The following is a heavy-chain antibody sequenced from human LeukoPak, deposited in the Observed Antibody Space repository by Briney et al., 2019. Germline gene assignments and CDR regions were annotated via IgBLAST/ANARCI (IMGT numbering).Heavy chain of an antibody. V-gene: IGHV3-7*01. CDR2: IKQDGSEK. Sequence: TGGSLRLSCAASGFTFSSYAMHWVRQAPGKGLEWVANIKQDGSEKYYVDSVKGRFTISRDNAKNSLYLQMNSLRGEDTAVYYCASGYAGGWSSFHYWGQGTLVTVSA. CDR1: GFTFSSYA. D-gene: IGHD6-19*01. J-gene: IGHJ4*02. CDR3: ASGYAGGWSSFHY.